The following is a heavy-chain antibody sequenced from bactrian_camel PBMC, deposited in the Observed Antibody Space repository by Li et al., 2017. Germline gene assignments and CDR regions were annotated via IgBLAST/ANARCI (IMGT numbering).Heavy chain of an antibody. D-gene: IGHD2*01. CDR1: GFIFDNYA. CDR3: AGKVAAVGFAGAGRGCRIPT. CDR2: VYSTRSLT. V-gene: IGHV3S11*01. J-gene: IGHJ4*01. Sequence: VQLVESGGGLVQPGGSLTLSCQASGFIFDNYAMNWVRQAPGKGLEWVASVYSTRSLTYYADSVKGRFSLSQDNAKTTLTLQMNNLKPEDSAMYYCAGKVAAVGFAGAGRGCRIPTGATGPRSPSP.